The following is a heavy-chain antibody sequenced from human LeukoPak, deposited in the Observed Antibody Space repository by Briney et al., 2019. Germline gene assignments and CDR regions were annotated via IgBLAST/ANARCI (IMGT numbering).Heavy chain of an antibody. CDR3: AKDMIDDSSGYYHYYFDY. D-gene: IGHD3-22*01. J-gene: IGHJ4*02. V-gene: IGHV3-9*01. CDR2: ISWNSGSI. Sequence: PGRSLRLSCAASGFTFDDYAMHWVRQAPGKGLEWVSGISWNSGSIGYADSVKGRFTISRDNAKNSLYLQMNSLRAEDTALHYCAKDMIDDSSGYYHYYFDYWGQGTLVTVSS. CDR1: GFTFDDYA.